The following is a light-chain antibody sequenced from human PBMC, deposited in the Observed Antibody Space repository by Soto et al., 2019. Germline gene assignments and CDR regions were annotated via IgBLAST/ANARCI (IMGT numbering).Light chain of an antibody. CDR3: QQRYSWPLT. J-gene: IGKJ4*01. V-gene: IGKV3-11*01. Sequence: EIVLTQSPATLSSSPGERATLSCRASQSIGSQLAWYQQRPGRAPRLLICDASNRATGIPARFSASGSGTDFTLTISSLEPEDFAVYYCQQRYSWPLTFGGGTKVEIK. CDR1: QSIGSQ. CDR2: DAS.